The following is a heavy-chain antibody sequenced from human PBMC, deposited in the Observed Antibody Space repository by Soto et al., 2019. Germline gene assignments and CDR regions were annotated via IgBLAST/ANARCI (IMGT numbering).Heavy chain of an antibody. V-gene: IGHV3-30*18. Sequence: QVQLVESGGGVVQPGKSLRLSCAASGFTFSTYGIHWVRQAPGKGLEWVALISYDGGSKYYGDSVKGRFIISRDNSHNTVSLPMHSLRADDPAVYFCAKEQLAMTVVVADYFDSWGQGTLVTVSS. CDR1: GFTFSTYG. CDR3: AKEQLAMTVVVADYFDS. D-gene: IGHD3-22*01. J-gene: IGHJ4*02. CDR2: ISYDGGSK.